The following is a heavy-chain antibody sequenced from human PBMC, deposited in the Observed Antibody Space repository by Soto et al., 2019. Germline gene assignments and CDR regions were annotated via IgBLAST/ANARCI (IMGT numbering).Heavy chain of an antibody. CDR1: GFTFSSYG. CDR3: AKAAGVVVAATKLSLVDY. J-gene: IGHJ4*02. CDR2: ISYDGSNK. V-gene: IGHV3-30*18. D-gene: IGHD2-15*01. Sequence: GGSLRLSCAASGFTFSSYGMHWVRQAPGKGLEWVAVISYDGSNKYYADSVKGRFTISRDNSKNTLYLQMNSLRAEDTAVYYCAKAAGVVVAATKLSLVDYWGQGTLVTVS.